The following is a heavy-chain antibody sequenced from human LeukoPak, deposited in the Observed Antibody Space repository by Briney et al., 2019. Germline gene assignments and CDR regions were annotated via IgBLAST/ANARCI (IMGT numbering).Heavy chain of an antibody. CDR3: AKVSGGGLYYDGMDV. Sequence: GSLRLSCAASGFTFSSYTMHWVRQAPGKGLEWVSVISGSGGTTYYADSVKGRFTISRDNSKNTLYLQMNSLRAEDTAVYYCAKVSGGGLYYDGMDVWGQGTTVTVSS. CDR2: ISGSGGTT. CDR1: GFTFSSYT. J-gene: IGHJ6*02. D-gene: IGHD1-14*01. V-gene: IGHV3-23*01.